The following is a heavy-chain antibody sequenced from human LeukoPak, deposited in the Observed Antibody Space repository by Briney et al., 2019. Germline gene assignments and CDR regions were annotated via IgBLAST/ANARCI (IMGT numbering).Heavy chain of an antibody. V-gene: IGHV1-2*02. Sequence: ASLKVSCKASGYTFTAYYMHWVRQAPGQGLEWMGWINLNSGGTNYAQNFQGRVTMTRDTSISAAYMELSRLGSDDTAIYYCARVAGGDWYCFDFWGQGTLVTVSS. D-gene: IGHD2-21*02. J-gene: IGHJ4*02. CDR1: GYTFTAYY. CDR3: ARVAGGDWYCFDF. CDR2: INLNSGGT.